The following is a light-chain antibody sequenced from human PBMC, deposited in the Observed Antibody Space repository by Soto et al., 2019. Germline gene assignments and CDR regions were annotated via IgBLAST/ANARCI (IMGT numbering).Light chain of an antibody. J-gene: IGLJ2*01. V-gene: IGLV7-43*01. CDR1: TGAVTSGYY. CDR2: STS. Sequence: QAVVTQEPSLTVSPGGTVTLTCASSTGAVTSGYYPNWFQQKPGQAPRALIYSTSNKHPWPPARFSGSLLGGKAALTLSGVQPEDEAEYYCLLYYGGALVFGGGTKLTVL. CDR3: LLYYGGALV.